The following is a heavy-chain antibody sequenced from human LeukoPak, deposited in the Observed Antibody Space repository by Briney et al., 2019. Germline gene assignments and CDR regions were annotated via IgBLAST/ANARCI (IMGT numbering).Heavy chain of an antibody. CDR3: ARRSSSPDPGYYYYYMDV. CDR2: IYYSGST. V-gene: IGHV4-39*07. D-gene: IGHD2-2*01. CDR1: GGSISSSSYY. J-gene: IGHJ6*03. Sequence: SETLSLTCTVSGGSISSSSYYWGWIRQPPGKGLEWIGSIYYSGSTYYNPSLKSRVTISVDTSKNQFSLKLSSVTAADTAVYYCARRSSSPDPGYYYYYMDVWGKGTTVTVSS.